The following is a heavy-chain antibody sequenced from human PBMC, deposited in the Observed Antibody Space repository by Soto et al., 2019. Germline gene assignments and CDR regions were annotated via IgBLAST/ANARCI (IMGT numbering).Heavy chain of an antibody. CDR1: GYTFTSYY. CDR3: ARDRYKSSYYYYYGMDV. V-gene: IGHV1-46*01. CDR2: INPSGGST. D-gene: IGHD3-16*02. J-gene: IGHJ6*02. Sequence: QVQLVQSGAEVKKPGASVKVSCKASGYTFTSYYMHWVRQAPGQGLEWMGIINPSGGSTSYAQKFQGRVTMTRDKSTSIGYMELSSLRSEDTAVYYCARDRYKSSYYYYYGMDVWGQGTTFTVSS.